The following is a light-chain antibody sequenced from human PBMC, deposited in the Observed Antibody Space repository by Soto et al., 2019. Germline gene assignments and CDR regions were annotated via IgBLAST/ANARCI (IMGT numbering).Light chain of an antibody. Sequence: EIVLTQSPGTLSLSPGERANLSCRASQSVSSNCLAWYQQRPGQAPSLLIYGASNRATGIRDRVSGGGFGTDFSLTISRLEPVDFAVYYRQQYGYSPHTDRWTFGRGTKLELK. J-gene: IGKJ1*01. CDR3: QQYGYSPHTDRWT. CDR2: GAS. CDR1: QSVSSNC. V-gene: IGKV3-20*01.